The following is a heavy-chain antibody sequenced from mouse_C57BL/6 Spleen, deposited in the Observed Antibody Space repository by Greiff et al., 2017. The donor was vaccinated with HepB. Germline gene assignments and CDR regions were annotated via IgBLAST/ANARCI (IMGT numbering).Heavy chain of an antibody. CDR3: ARPLYYDYDRGDYYAMDY. Sequence: VQLQQSGAELVKPGASVKLSCKASGYTFTSYWMHWVKQRPGQGLEWIGMIHPNSGSTNYNEKFKSKATLTVDKSSSTAYMQLSSLTSEDSAVYYCARPLYYDYDRGDYYAMDYWGQGTSVTVSS. D-gene: IGHD2-4*01. V-gene: IGHV1-64*01. J-gene: IGHJ4*01. CDR1: GYTFTSYW. CDR2: IHPNSGST.